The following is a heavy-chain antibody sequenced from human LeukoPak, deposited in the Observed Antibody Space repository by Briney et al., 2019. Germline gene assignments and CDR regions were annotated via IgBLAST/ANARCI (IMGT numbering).Heavy chain of an antibody. J-gene: IGHJ5*02. CDR3: ARERDFDWLFIGSFDP. CDR2: ISYDGSNK. D-gene: IGHD3-9*01. V-gene: IGHV3-30*04. Sequence: GALRLSCAASGFTFSSYAMSWVRQAPGKGLEWVAVISYDGSNKYYADSVKGRFTISRDNSKNTLYLQMNSLRAEDTAVYYCARERDFDWLFIGSFDPWGQGTLVTVSS. CDR1: GFTFSSYA.